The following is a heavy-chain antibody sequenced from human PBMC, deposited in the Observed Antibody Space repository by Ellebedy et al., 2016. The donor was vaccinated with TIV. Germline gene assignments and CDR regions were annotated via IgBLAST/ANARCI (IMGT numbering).Heavy chain of an antibody. Sequence: GESLKISXKGSGYSFTRYWNGWVRQMPGKGLEWMGIIYPGDSDTRYSPSFQGQVTISADKSISTAYLQWSSLKASDTAMYYCARHSRGITKNYYYYGMDVWGQGTTVTVSS. D-gene: IGHD3-10*01. V-gene: IGHV5-51*01. J-gene: IGHJ6*02. CDR2: IYPGDSDT. CDR3: ARHSRGITKNYYYYGMDV. CDR1: GYSFTRYW.